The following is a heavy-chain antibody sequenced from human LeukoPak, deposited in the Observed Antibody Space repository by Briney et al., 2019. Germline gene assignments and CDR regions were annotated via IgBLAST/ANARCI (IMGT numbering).Heavy chain of an antibody. CDR2: TNTDGSYS. V-gene: IGHV3-74*01. CDR3: ARDFDGPRASDY. Sequence: GESLRLSCAASGFTFSYFWMHWFRQTPGKGLVWVSCTNTDGSYSSYADSVKGRFTISRDNVRNTLYLQMSSLRVEDSAVYYCARDFDGPRASDYWGQGISVTVSS. D-gene: IGHD4-17*01. J-gene: IGHJ4*02. CDR1: GFTFSYFW.